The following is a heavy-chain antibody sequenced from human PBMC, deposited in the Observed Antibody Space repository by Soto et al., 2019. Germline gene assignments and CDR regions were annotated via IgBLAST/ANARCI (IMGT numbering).Heavy chain of an antibody. D-gene: IGHD3-10*01. J-gene: IGHJ4*02. CDR1: GDTFNFYS. CDR3: ASSYGSGYRAFDY. CDR2: VNPIVSMS. Sequence: QVQLVQSGAEVKRPGSSVKVSCKASGDTFNFYSINWVRQAPGLGLEGMGRVNPIVSMSNYAQKFQCRVTMTADNSTSTAYMELSSLRSEDTAIYYCASSYGSGYRAFDYWGQGALVTVSS. V-gene: IGHV1-69*02.